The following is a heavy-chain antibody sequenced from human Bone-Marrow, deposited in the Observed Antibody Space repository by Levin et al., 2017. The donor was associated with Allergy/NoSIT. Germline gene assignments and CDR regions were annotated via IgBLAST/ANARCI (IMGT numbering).Heavy chain of an antibody. Sequence: LRLSCTVSGGSISGNYYWSWIRQPPGKGLEWIGYIFYRGSTYSNPSLKSRVTMSLDTSKNQYSLKLTSVTAADTAIYYCATVVPASTRHWFDPWGPGTLVTVSS. CDR2: IFYRGST. CDR3: ATVVPASTRHWFDP. D-gene: IGHD2-2*01. CDR1: GGSISGNYY. J-gene: IGHJ5*02. V-gene: IGHV4-30-4*01.